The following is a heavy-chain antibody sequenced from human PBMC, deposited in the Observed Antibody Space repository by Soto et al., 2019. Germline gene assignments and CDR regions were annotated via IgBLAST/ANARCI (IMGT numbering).Heavy chain of an antibody. J-gene: IGHJ4*02. CDR1: GFTFSSYA. V-gene: IGHV3-23*01. CDR3: AKDRVGIAAGWIFDY. CDR2: ISGSGGST. D-gene: IGHD6-13*01. Sequence: GGSLRLSCAASGFTFSSYAMSWVRQAPGKGLEWVSAISGSGGSTYYADSVKGRFTVSRDNSKNTLYLQMNSLRAEDTAVYYCAKDRVGIAAGWIFDYWGQGTLVTVSS.